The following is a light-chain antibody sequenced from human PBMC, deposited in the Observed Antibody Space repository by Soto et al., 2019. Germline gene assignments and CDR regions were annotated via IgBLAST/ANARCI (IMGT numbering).Light chain of an antibody. CDR3: FSYAGSPWV. J-gene: IGLJ3*02. Sequence: QSALTQPRSVSGSPGQSVTISCTGTSSDVGAYNFVSWYQHHPGKAPKLLIYDVSNRPSGVPDRFSGSKSGSTASLTISGLQTEDEADYYCFSYAGSPWVFGGGTKVTVL. CDR2: DVS. CDR1: SSDVGAYNF. V-gene: IGLV2-11*01.